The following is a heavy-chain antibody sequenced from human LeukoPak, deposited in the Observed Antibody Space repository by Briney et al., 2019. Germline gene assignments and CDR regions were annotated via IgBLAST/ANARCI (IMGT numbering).Heavy chain of an antibody. CDR1: GYTFTGYY. D-gene: IGHD6-13*01. CDR3: ARGEAAAGSSNN. J-gene: IGHJ4*02. V-gene: IGHV1-2*02. CDR2: INPNSGGT. Sequence: ASVKVSCKASGYTFTGYYMHWVRQAPGQGLEWMGWINPNSGGTNYAQKFQGRVTMTRDTSISTAYMELSRLRSDDTAVHYCARGEAAAGSSNNWGQGTLVTVSS.